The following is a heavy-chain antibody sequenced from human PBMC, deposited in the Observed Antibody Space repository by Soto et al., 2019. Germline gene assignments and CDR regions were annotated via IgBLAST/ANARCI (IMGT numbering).Heavy chain of an antibody. CDR2: IKRDGSEK. Sequence: GGSLRLSCTASGFMFGSYWMTWVRHVPGKGLQWVANIKRDGSEKYYVDFVKGRFTISRDNADNSVFLDMNNLRVDDTATYYCARVRATDYEIDYWGQGAMVTVYS. CDR3: ARVRATDYEIDY. J-gene: IGHJ4*02. V-gene: IGHV3-7*03. D-gene: IGHD4-17*01. CDR1: GFMFGSYW.